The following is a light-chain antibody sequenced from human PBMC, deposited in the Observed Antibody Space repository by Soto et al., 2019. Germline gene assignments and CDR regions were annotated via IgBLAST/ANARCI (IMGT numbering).Light chain of an antibody. Sequence: EIVLTQSPGTLSLSPGEGATLSCRTSQSVSSTYLAWYQQKPGQAPRLLIYGASSRANGIPDRFSGSGSGTDFTLTISRLEPEDFAVYYCQQYGSSSWTFGQGTKVEIK. CDR1: QSVSSTY. CDR2: GAS. CDR3: QQYGSSSWT. J-gene: IGKJ1*01. V-gene: IGKV3-20*01.